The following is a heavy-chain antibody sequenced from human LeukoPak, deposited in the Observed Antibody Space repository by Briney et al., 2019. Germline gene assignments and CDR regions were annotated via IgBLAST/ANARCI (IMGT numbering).Heavy chain of an antibody. Sequence: GGSLRLSCAASAFTFSSYSMNSVRQAPGKWLEWVSYISSSGGTTNYAHSVKGRFTISRDNSKNSRYLQMNSLRTEDTALYYCAKGKNTGSYLSHVDYWGQGTLVTVSS. CDR3: AKGKNTGSYLSHVDY. CDR2: ISSSGGTT. V-gene: IGHV3-48*04. D-gene: IGHD3-10*01. CDR1: AFTFSSYS. J-gene: IGHJ4*02.